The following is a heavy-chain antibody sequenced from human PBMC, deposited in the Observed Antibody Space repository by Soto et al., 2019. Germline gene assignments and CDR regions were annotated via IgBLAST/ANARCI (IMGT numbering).Heavy chain of an antibody. CDR2: IDNSGST. CDR1: GGSISNYF. J-gene: IGHJ4*02. V-gene: IGHV4-4*07. D-gene: IGHD3-3*01. CDR3: ARGGQDFWSGPFDY. Sequence: SETLSLTCSVSGGSISNYFCNWIRQPAGKGLEWIGRIDNSGSTNYNPSLKSRITMSADTSRNQFSLKLNSVTAADTAVYYCARGGQDFWSGPFDYWGQGALVTVSS.